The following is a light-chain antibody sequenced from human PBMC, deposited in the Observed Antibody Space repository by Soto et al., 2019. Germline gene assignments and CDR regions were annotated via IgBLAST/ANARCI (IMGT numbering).Light chain of an antibody. CDR3: TSYTTTSAVI. V-gene: IGLV2-14*01. CDR1: RDIGRYNY. J-gene: IGLJ2*01. CDR2: EVS. Sequence: RDIGRYNYVSWYQQHPGMAPQLLIYEVSDRPSGVSNRFSGSKSGNTASLTISGLQAEDEADYFCTSYTTTSAVIFGGGTKVTVL.